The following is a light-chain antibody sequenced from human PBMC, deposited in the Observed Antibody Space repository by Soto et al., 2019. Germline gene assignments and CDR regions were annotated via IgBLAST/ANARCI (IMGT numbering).Light chain of an antibody. CDR3: QQYGTSPPWK. J-gene: IGKJ1*01. CDR2: GAS. Sequence: EIVLTQSPGTLSLSPGERATLSCRASQSVSSSYLAWYQQKPGQAPRLLIYGASSRATGIPDRFSGSGSGTDFTLTISRLEPEDFAVYYCQQYGTSPPWKFVQGSKV. CDR1: QSVSSSY. V-gene: IGKV3-20*01.